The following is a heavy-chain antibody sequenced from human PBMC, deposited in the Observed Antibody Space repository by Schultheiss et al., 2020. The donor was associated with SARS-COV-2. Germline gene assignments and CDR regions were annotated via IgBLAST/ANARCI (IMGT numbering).Heavy chain of an antibody. J-gene: IGHJ4*02. CDR3: ARDFNWGGY. CDR2: IYHSGST. D-gene: IGHD7-27*01. V-gene: IGHV4-38-2*02. CDR1: GYSISSGYY. Sequence: SETLSLTCTVSGYSISSGYYWGWIRQPPGKGLEWIGSIYHSGSTYYNPSLKSRVTISVDTSKNQFSLKLSSVTAADTAVYYCARDFNWGGYWGQGTLVTVSS.